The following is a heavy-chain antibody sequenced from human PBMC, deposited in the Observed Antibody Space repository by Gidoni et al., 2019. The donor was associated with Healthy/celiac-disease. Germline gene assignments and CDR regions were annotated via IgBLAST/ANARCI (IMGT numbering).Heavy chain of an antibody. Sequence: QVQLQESGPGLVKPSETLSPTCTVPGGSISSYYWSWIRQPPGKGLEWIGYIYYSGSTNYNPSLKSRVTISVDTSKNQFSLKLSSVTAADTAVYYCARGSYINAFDIWGQGTMVTVSS. J-gene: IGHJ3*02. D-gene: IGHD1-26*01. CDR2: IYYSGST. V-gene: IGHV4-59*01. CDR1: GGSISSYY. CDR3: ARGSYINAFDI.